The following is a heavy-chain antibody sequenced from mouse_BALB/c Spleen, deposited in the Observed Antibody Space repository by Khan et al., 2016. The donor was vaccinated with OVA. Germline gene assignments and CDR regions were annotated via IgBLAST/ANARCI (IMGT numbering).Heavy chain of an antibody. V-gene: IGHV1S135*01. Sequence: EVQLQESGPELMKPGASVKISCKASGYSFTSYYIHWIMQSHGKSLEWIGYIDPSSGGITYNQKFKGKATLTVDKSSSTAYIYFSNLTSEDSSVYYCTRHGYVAWFTYWGQGTLVTVSA. CDR1: GYSFTSYY. D-gene: IGHD2-2*01. CDR3: TRHGYVAWFTY. CDR2: IDPSSGGI. J-gene: IGHJ3*01.